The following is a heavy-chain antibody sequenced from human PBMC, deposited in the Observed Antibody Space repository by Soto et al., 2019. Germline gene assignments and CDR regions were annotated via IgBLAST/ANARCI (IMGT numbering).Heavy chain of an antibody. CDR1: GFTFSSYA. CDR3: ARDTSVAGTAFDY. CDR2: ISYDGSNK. V-gene: IGHV3-30-3*01. Sequence: QVQLVESGGGVVQPGRSLRLSCAASGFTFSSYAMHWVRQAPGKGLEWVAVISYDGSNKYYADSVKGRFTISRDNSKNTLYLLMNSLRAEDTAVYYCARDTSVAGTAFDYWGQGTLVTVSS. J-gene: IGHJ4*02. D-gene: IGHD6-19*01.